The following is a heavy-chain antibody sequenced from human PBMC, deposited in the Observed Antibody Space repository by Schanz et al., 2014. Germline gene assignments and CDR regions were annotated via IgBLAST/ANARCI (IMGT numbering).Heavy chain of an antibody. V-gene: IGHV3-15*01. J-gene: IGHJ4*02. CDR2: IKGKTDGGKR. D-gene: IGHD3-10*01. CDR1: GLTFTSAW. Sequence: EVHLVESGGGLVQPGGSLRLSCSASGLTFTSAWMSWVRQAPGKGLEWVGRIKGKTDGGKRDYAAPVKGRFTISTDDSKNTVSLKLSSLQTADAPVFYCTADLWFGAVWGVWWGQGTLVTVSS. CDR3: TADLWFGAVWGVW.